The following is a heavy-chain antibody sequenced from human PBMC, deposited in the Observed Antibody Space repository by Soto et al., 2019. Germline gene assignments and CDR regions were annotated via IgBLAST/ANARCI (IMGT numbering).Heavy chain of an antibody. J-gene: IGHJ4*02. V-gene: IGHV4-31*03. CDR3: ARAPVGLDTISYFDY. CDR1: GDSITSGGYY. CDR2: IYHSGGA. Sequence: SETLSLTCTVSGDSITSGGYYWSWLRQPPGKGLEWIGYIYHSGGASYNPSLRGRAVISIDTSKNQFSLRLNAVTAADTATYYCARAPVGLDTISYFDYWGQGKLVTVSS. D-gene: IGHD3-3*01.